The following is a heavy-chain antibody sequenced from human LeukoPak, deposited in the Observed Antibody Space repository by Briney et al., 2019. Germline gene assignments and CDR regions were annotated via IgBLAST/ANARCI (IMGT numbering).Heavy chain of an antibody. J-gene: IGHJ5*02. Sequence: SETLSLTCTVSGGSISSGDYYWSWIRQPPGKALEWIGYTYYSGSTYYNPSLKSRVTISVDTSKNQFSLKLTSVTAADTAVYYCARPYYYDSRIDPWGQGTLVTVSS. CDR2: TYYSGST. D-gene: IGHD3-22*01. CDR1: GGSISSGDYY. CDR3: ARPYYYDSRIDP. V-gene: IGHV4-30-4*01.